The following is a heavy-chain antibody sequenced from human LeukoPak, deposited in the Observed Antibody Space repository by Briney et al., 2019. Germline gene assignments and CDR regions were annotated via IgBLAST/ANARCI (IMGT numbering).Heavy chain of an antibody. CDR2: ISYDGSNK. V-gene: IGHV3-30*18. D-gene: IGHD6-13*01. J-gene: IGHJ1*01. CDR3: AKDQGGQQLVSEYFQH. Sequence: PGGSLRLSCAASGFIFSNYGMHWVRQAPGKGLEWVAVISYDGSNKYYADSVKGRFTISRDNSKNTLYLQMNSLRAEDTAVYYCAKDQGGQQLVSEYFQHWGQGTLVTVSS. CDR1: GFIFSNYG.